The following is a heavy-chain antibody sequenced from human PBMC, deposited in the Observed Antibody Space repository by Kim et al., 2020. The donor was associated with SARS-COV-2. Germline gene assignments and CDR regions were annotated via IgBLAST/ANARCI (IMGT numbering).Heavy chain of an antibody. CDR2: TYYRSKWYN. CDR3: ARAGTPTRLWLSPFDY. V-gene: IGHV6-1*01. CDR1: GDSVSSNSAA. J-gene: IGHJ4*02. D-gene: IGHD3-10*01. Sequence: SQTLSLTCAISGDSVSSNSAAWNWIRQSPSRGLEWLGRTYYRSKWYNDYAVSVKSRITINPDTSKNQFSLQLNSVTPEDTAVYYCARAGTPTRLWLSPFDYWGQGTPVTVSS.